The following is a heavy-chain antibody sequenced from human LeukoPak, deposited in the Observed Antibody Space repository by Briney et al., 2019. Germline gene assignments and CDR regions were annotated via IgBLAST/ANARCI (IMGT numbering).Heavy chain of an antibody. D-gene: IGHD5-18*01. J-gene: IGHJ5*02. CDR1: GFTFSSYW. V-gene: IGHV4-39*01. CDR2: IYYTGST. Sequence: PGGSLRLSCAASGFTFSSYWMSWVRQAPGKGLEWIGSIYYTGSTYYNPSLESRVTISVDTSKNQFSLKLGSVTAADTAVYYCARHRDTTMAPGNWFDPWGQGTLVTVSS. CDR3: ARHRDTTMAPGNWFDP.